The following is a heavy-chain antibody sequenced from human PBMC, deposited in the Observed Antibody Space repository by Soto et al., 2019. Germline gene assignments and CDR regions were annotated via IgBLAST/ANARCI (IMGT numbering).Heavy chain of an antibody. Sequence: GGSLRLSCAASGFTFSGSAMHWVRQASGKGLEWVGRIRSKANSYATAYAASVKGRFTISRDGSKNTAYLQMNSLKTEDTAVYYCTRRRENRWVSWGQGTLVTVSS. CDR1: GFTFSGSA. CDR3: TRRRENRWVS. D-gene: IGHD1-26*01. J-gene: IGHJ4*02. CDR2: IRSKANSYAT. V-gene: IGHV3-73*01.